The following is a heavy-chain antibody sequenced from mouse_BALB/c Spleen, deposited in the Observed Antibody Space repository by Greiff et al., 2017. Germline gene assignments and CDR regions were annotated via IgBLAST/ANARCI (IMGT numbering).Heavy chain of an antibody. J-gene: IGHJ2*01. CDR2: IDPSDSYT. CDR1: GYTFTSYW. CDR3: ARSGQLGLRLFDY. D-gene: IGHD3-1*01. V-gene: IGHV1-69*02. Sequence: QVQLQQPGAELVKPGASVKLSCKASGYTFTSYWMHWVKQRPGQGLEWIGEIDPSDSYTNYNQKFKGKATLTVDKSSSTAYMQLSSLTSEDSAVYYGARSGQLGLRLFDYWGQGTTLTVSS.